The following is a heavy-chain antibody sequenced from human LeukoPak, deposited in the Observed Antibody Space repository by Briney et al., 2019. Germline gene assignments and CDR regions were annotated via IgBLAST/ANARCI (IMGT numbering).Heavy chain of an antibody. V-gene: IGHV3-21*01. J-gene: IGHJ4*02. CDR1: GFTFSSYS. CDR2: ISSSSSYI. D-gene: IGHD1-26*01. Sequence: NPGGSLRLSCAASGFTFSSYSMNWVRQAPGKGLEWVSSISSSSSYIYYADSVKGRFTISRDNAKNSLYLQMNSLRAEDTAVYYCARVGATGGYYFDYWGQGTLVTVSS. CDR3: ARVGATGGYYFDY.